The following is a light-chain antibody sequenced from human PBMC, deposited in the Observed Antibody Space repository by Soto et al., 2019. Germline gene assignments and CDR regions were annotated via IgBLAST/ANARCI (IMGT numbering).Light chain of an antibody. Sequence: EIVLTQSPGTLSLSPGKRATLSCRAKQRESNYLAWYQRKPGQAPRLLIYGASSRATGIPDRFSGSGSGTDFTLTISRLEPEDFAVYYCHQYGGSPQTFGQGTKVDIK. CDR1: QRESNY. V-gene: IGKV3-20*01. CDR3: HQYGGSPQT. J-gene: IGKJ1*01. CDR2: GAS.